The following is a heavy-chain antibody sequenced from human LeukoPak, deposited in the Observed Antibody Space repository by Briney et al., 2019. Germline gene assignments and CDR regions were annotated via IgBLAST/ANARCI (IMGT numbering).Heavy chain of an antibody. CDR3: AREGTTVTTYDY. Sequence: SETLSLTCTVSGGSISRGSYYWSWIRQPAGKGLEWIGRFYTSGSTNYNPSLKSRVTISVDTSKNQFSLKLSSVTAADTAVYYCAREGTTVTTYDYWGQGTLVTVSS. V-gene: IGHV4-61*02. CDR1: GGSISRGSYY. J-gene: IGHJ4*02. CDR2: FYTSGST. D-gene: IGHD4-17*01.